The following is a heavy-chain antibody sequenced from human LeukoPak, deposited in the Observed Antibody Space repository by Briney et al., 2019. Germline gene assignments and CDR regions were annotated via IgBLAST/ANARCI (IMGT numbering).Heavy chain of an antibody. V-gene: IGHV3-21*01. CDR3: ASSGIAVAADFDY. D-gene: IGHD6-19*01. Sequence: GGSLRLSCAASGFTFSSYAMSWVRQAPGKGLEWVSSISSSSSYIYYADSVKGRFTISRDNAKNSLYLQMNSLRAEDTAVYYCASSGIAVAADFDYWGQGTLVTVSS. J-gene: IGHJ4*02. CDR1: GFTFSSYA. CDR2: ISSSSSYI.